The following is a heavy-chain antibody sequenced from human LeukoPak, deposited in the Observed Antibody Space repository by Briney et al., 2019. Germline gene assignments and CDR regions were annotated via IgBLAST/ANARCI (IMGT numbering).Heavy chain of an antibody. CDR3: ARDQVGSS. D-gene: IGHD6-13*01. CDR2: INIDGSTT. V-gene: IGHV3-74*01. J-gene: IGHJ5*02. Sequence: GGSLRLSCAASGFTFRSHWMPWVRQAPGKGLVWVSRINIDGSTTTYADSVKGRFTISRDNAKNSLYLQMNSLRAEDTAVYYCARDQVGSSWGQGTLVTVSS. CDR1: GFTFRSHW.